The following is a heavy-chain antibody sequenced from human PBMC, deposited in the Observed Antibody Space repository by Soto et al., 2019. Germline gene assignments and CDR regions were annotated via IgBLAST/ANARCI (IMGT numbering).Heavy chain of an antibody. D-gene: IGHD3-3*01. V-gene: IGHV3-74*03. CDR1: GFPFGSYW. CDR3: TSDVFGVSHS. Sequence: GGSLRLSCAASGFPFGSYWMHWVRQVPGKGLVWVSRINYDGTYLTYADSVRGRFTISRDNNKNTLYLQINSRRADDTAAYYCTSDVFGVSHSWGQGTVVTVSS. CDR2: INYDGTYL. J-gene: IGHJ4*02.